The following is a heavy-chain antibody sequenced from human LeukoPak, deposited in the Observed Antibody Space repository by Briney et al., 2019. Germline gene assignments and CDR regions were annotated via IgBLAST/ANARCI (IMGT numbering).Heavy chain of an antibody. CDR1: GFTFSSHW. D-gene: IGHD2-2*01. J-gene: IGHJ4*02. CDR2: INTDGSST. V-gene: IGHV3-74*01. CDR3: ARERIDCSSTSCYGGGSDY. Sequence: PGGSLRLSCGASGFTFSSHWMSWVRQAPGKGLVWVSRINTDGSSTSYADSVKGRFTISRDNAKNTLHLQMNSLRAEDTAVYYCARERIDCSSTSCYGGGSDYWGQGTLVTVSS.